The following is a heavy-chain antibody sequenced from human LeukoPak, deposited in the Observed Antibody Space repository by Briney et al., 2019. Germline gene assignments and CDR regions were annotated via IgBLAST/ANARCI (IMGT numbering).Heavy chain of an antibody. J-gene: IGHJ6*02. D-gene: IGHD4-23*01. CDR2: ISYDGSNK. V-gene: IGHV3-30-3*02. CDR1: GFTFSSYA. CDR3: AEGTHDYGGNYYYYGMDV. Sequence: GSLRLSCAASGFTFSSYAMHWVRQAPGKGLEWVAVISYDGSNKYYADSVKGRFTISRDNAKNSLYLQMHSLRAEDTAVYYCAEGTHDYGGNYYYYGMDVWGQGTTVTVSS.